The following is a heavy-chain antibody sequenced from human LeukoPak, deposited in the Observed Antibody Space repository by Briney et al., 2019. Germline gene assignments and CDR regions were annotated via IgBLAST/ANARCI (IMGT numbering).Heavy chain of an antibody. CDR1: GYTFPDYY. D-gene: IGHD6-19*01. CDR2: ISPNNGDT. CDR3: ARPMVPSTIAVAADFDY. Sequence: ASVKVPCKTSGYTFPDYYVHWVRQAPGQGLEWLGWISPNNGDTNYAQKFQGRVSMTRDTSTRTAYMELSSLTSDDTAVYYCARPMVPSTIAVAADFDYWGQGTLVTVSS. V-gene: IGHV1-2*02. J-gene: IGHJ4*02.